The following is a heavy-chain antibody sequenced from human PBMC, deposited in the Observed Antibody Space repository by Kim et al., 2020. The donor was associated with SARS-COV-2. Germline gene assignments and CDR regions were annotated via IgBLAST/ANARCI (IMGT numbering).Heavy chain of an antibody. D-gene: IGHD2-2*01. Sequence: ASVKVSCKASGYTFTGYYMHWVRQAPGQGLEWMGRINPNSGGTNYAQKFQGRVTMTRDTSISTAYMELSRLRSDDTAVYYCARPRKPSGYCSSTSCYEGPYYGMDVWGQGTTVTVSS. V-gene: IGHV1-2*06. J-gene: IGHJ6*02. CDR2: INPNSGGT. CDR1: GYTFTGYY. CDR3: ARPRKPSGYCSSTSCYEGPYYGMDV.